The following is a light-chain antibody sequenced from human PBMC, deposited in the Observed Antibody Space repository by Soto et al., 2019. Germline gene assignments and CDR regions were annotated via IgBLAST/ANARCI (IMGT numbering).Light chain of an antibody. CDR1: EDISSY. V-gene: IGKV1-39*01. CDR2: AAS. CDR3: QQSYSAS. Sequence: IQLTQSHPSLSASVEDRVTFTCRASEDISSYLVWYQQKPGKAPKLLIYAASSLQSGVPSRFSGSGSGTDFTLTISSLLPEDFATYYCQQSYSASFGGGTKVDI. J-gene: IGKJ4*01.